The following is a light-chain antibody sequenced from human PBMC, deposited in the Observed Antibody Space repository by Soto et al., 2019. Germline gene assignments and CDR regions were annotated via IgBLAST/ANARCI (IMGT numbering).Light chain of an antibody. J-gene: IGLJ1*01. Sequence: QSALTQPPSASGSPGQSVAISCTGTSSDVGGYNYVSWYQQHPGKAPKLMIYEVNKRPSGVPDRFSGSKSGNTASLTVSGLQDEDEADYYCRSYARSSNVFGTGTKVTVL. CDR3: RSYARSSNV. V-gene: IGLV2-8*01. CDR1: SSDVGGYNY. CDR2: EVN.